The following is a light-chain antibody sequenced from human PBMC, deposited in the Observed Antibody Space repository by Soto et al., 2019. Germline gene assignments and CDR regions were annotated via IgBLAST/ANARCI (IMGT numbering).Light chain of an antibody. CDR3: QKYDSAPT. CDR1: RGIGNA. J-gene: IGKJ1*01. CDR2: SAS. V-gene: IGKV1-27*01. Sequence: QMSNPAASLSLYKRDSGTNTFRPSRGIGNALAWYQQKPGTVPKLLIHSASTLQSGVPSRFSGSGSGTDFTLTISSLQPEDVASYYCQKYDSAPTFGPGTKVDIK.